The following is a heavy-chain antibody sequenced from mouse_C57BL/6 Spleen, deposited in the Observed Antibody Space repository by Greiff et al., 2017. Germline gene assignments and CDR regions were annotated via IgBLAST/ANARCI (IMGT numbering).Heavy chain of an antibody. D-gene: IGHD1-1*01. V-gene: IGHV5-4*01. CDR1: GFTFSSYA. Sequence: EVQLVESGGGLVKPGGSLKLSCAASGFTFSSYAMSWVRQTPEKRLEWVATISDGGSYTYYPDNVKGRFTISRDNAKNNLYLQMSHLKSEDTAMYYCSRGTTVVGSWYFDYWGQGTTLTVSS. J-gene: IGHJ2*01. CDR3: SRGTTVVGSWYFDY. CDR2: ISDGGSYT.